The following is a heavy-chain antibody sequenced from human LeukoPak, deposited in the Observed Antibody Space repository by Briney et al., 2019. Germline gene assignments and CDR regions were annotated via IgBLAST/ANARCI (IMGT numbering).Heavy chain of an antibody. J-gene: IGHJ4*02. V-gene: IGHV1-69*13. CDR1: GGTFSSYA. CDR2: IIPIFGTA. Sequence: SVKVSCKASGGTFSSYAISWVRQAPGQGLEWMGGIIPIFGTANYAQKFQGRVTITADGSTSTAYMELSSLRSEDTAVYYCARGGYYYDSSGYSRLPDYWGQGTLVTVSA. CDR3: ARGGYYYDSSGYSRLPDY. D-gene: IGHD3-22*01.